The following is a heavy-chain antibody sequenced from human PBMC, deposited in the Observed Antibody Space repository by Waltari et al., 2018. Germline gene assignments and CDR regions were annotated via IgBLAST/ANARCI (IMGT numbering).Heavy chain of an antibody. D-gene: IGHD1-7*01. V-gene: IGHV3-48*01. CDR2: ISSSSSTI. CDR3: ARMNSDDAFDI. Sequence: EVQLVESGGGLVQPGGSLRLSCAASGFTFSSYSMNWVRQAPGKGLEWVSYISSSSSTIYYADSVKGRFTISRDNAKNSQYLQMNSLRAEDTAVYYCARMNSDDAFDIWGQGTMVTVSS. J-gene: IGHJ3*02. CDR1: GFTFSSYS.